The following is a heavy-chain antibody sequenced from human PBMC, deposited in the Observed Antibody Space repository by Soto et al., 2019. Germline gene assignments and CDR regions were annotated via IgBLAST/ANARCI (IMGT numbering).Heavy chain of an antibody. CDR3: AKSLYDSSGYLEPDIYTRFDP. J-gene: IGHJ5*02. D-gene: IGHD3-22*01. CDR2: ISGSGGST. CDR1: GFTFSSYA. V-gene: IGHV3-23*01. Sequence: PVGSLRLSCAASGFTFSSYAMSWVRQAPGKGLEWVSAISGSGGSTYYADSVKGRFTISRDNSKNTLYLQMDSLRAEDTAVYYCAKSLYDSSGYLEPDIYTRFDPWGQGTLVTVP.